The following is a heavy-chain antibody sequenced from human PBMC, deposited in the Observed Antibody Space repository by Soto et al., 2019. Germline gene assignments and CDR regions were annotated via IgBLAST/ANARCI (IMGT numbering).Heavy chain of an antibody. D-gene: IGHD2-15*01. CDR3: ARSIGGSSYYPPDY. V-gene: IGHV3-23*01. Sequence: GGSLRLSCAVSGFTFSNYAMNWVRQPPGKGLEWVSAFSGSGGSTYYANSVKGRFTISRDNSKNTLYLQMDSLGPEVSSVYYCARSIGGSSYYPPDYWGQGTLVTVSS. CDR2: FSGSGGST. J-gene: IGHJ4*02. CDR1: GFTFSNYA.